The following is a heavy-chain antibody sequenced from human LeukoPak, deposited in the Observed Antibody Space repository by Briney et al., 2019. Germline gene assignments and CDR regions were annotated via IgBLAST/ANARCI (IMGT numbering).Heavy chain of an antibody. CDR1: GYTLTELS. D-gene: IGHD1-26*01. CDR3: ATSLSTGRVGATTSWFDP. J-gene: IGHJ5*02. Sequence: ASVTVSFTVSGYTLTELSMHWVRQAPGKGREGMGGFDPEDSETIYAQKFQGRVTMTEDTSTDTAYMELSSLRSEDTAVYYCATSLSTGRVGATTSWFDPWGQGTLVTVSS. CDR2: FDPEDSET. V-gene: IGHV1-24*01.